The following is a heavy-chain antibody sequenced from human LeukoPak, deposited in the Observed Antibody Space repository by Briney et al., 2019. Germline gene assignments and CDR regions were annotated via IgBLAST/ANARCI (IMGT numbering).Heavy chain of an antibody. CDR2: ISSSSSYI. V-gene: IGHV3-21*01. CDR1: GFTFSSYS. Sequence: GGSLRLSCAASGFTFSSYSMNWVRQAPGKGLEWVSSISSSSSYIYYADSVKGRFTIPRDNAKNSLYLQMNSLRAEDTAVYYCASPGYSSGGHDYWGQGTLVTVSS. D-gene: IGHD6-25*01. J-gene: IGHJ4*02. CDR3: ASPGYSSGGHDY.